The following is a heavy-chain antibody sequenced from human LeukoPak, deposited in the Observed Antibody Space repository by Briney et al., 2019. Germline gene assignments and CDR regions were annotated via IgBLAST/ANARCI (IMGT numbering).Heavy chain of an antibody. CDR2: IIPIFGTA. Sequence: ASVKVSFKASGGTFSSYAISWVRQAPGQGLEWMGGIIPIFGTANYAQKFQGRVTITADKSTSTAYMELSSLRSEDTAVYYCARERVLYYYDSSGYSLFDYWGQGTLVTVSS. D-gene: IGHD3-22*01. V-gene: IGHV1-69*06. CDR1: GGTFSSYA. J-gene: IGHJ4*02. CDR3: ARERVLYYYDSSGYSLFDY.